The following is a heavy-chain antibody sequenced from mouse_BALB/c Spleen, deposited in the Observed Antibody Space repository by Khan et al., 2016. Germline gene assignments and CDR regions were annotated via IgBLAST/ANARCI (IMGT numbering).Heavy chain of an antibody. J-gene: IGHJ3*01. D-gene: IGHD2-3*01. CDR3: ARHGYYRAWFAY. Sequence: EVQLVESGPGLVKPSQSLSLTCTVTGYSITSDYAWNWIRQFPGNKLEWMGYISYSGSTSYNPSLKSRISITRDTSKNQFFLQLNSVTTEDTATYYCARHGYYRAWFAYWGQGTLVTVSA. CDR2: ISYSGST. CDR1: GYSITSDYA. V-gene: IGHV3-2*02.